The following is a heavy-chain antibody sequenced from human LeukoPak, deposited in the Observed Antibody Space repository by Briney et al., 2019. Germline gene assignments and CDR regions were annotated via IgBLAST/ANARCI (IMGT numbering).Heavy chain of an antibody. Sequence: GGSLRLSCAASGFTFSSYAMHWVRQAPGKGLEYVSAISSNGGSTYYANSVKGRFTISRDNSKNTLYLQMGSLRSEDTAVYYCAREYYYGSGTSPSDYWGQGTLVTVSS. CDR3: AREYYYGSGTSPSDY. CDR2: ISSNGGST. V-gene: IGHV3-64*01. J-gene: IGHJ4*02. D-gene: IGHD3-10*01. CDR1: GFTFSSYA.